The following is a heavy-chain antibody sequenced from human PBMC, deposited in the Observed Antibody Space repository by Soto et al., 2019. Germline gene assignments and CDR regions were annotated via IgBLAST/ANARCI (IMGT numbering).Heavy chain of an antibody. J-gene: IGHJ4*02. CDR2: IYYSGST. Sequence: PSETLSLTCTVSGGSISSYYWSWIRQPPGKGLEWIGYIYYSGSTYYNPPLKSRVTISVDTSKNQFSLKLSSVTAADTAVYYCARAEGASVNDYWGQGTLVTVSS. CDR1: GGSISSYY. D-gene: IGHD1-26*01. CDR3: ARAEGASVNDY. V-gene: IGHV4-59*08.